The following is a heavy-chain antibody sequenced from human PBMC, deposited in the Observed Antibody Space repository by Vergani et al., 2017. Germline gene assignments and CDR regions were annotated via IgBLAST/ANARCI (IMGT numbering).Heavy chain of an antibody. V-gene: IGHV4-38-2*01. CDR2: IYHTGSA. CDR1: GYSITSGYY. CDR3: AVRPRVNLVGGGIVTKRTFDY. D-gene: IGHD3-10*01. J-gene: IGHJ4*02. Sequence: QVQLLESGPGLLKPSETLSLTCSVSGYSITSGYYWGWIRQPPGRGVEWIGSIYHTGSAYYNPSLKSRVTVSVDTSMNQVSLKLNSVTAADTAVYYCAVRPRVNLVGGGIVTKRTFDYLSQGSLVTGSS.